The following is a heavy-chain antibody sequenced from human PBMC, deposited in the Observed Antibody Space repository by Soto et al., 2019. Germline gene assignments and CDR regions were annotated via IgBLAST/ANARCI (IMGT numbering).Heavy chain of an antibody. Sequence: GGSLRLSCAASGFTFSSYAMHWVRQAPGKGLEWVAVISYDGSNKYYADYVKGRFTISRDNSKNKLYLQMNSLRAEDKAVYYCARGLEAAAGTVNWGQGTLVTVSS. V-gene: IGHV3-30-3*01. J-gene: IGHJ4*02. CDR3: ARGLEAAAGTVN. CDR2: ISYDGSNK. CDR1: GFTFSSYA. D-gene: IGHD6-13*01.